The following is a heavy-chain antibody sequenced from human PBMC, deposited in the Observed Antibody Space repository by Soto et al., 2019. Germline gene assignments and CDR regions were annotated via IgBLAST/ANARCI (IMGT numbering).Heavy chain of an antibody. V-gene: IGHV3-30*18. J-gene: IGHJ4*02. D-gene: IGHD6-19*01. Sequence: GGSLRLSCAASGFTFSSYGMHWVRQAPGKGLEWVAVISYDGSNKYYADSVKGRFTISRDNSKNTLYLQMNSLRAEDTAVYYCAKVSAVAGTCFDYWGQGTPVTVSS. CDR1: GFTFSSYG. CDR3: AKVSAVAGTCFDY. CDR2: ISYDGSNK.